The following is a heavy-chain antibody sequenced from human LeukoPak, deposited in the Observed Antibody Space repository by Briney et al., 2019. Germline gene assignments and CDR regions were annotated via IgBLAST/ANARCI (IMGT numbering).Heavy chain of an antibody. D-gene: IGHD5-12*01. Sequence: GGSLRLSCAASGFTFSDYSMSWIRQAPGKGLEWLSYISSSGSTIYYADSVKGRFTISRDNAKNSLYLQMNSLRAEDTAVYYCARSIVATTPYYFGYWGQGTLVTVSS. CDR2: ISSSGSTI. CDR1: GFTFSDYS. V-gene: IGHV3-11*01. J-gene: IGHJ4*02. CDR3: ARSIVATTPYYFGY.